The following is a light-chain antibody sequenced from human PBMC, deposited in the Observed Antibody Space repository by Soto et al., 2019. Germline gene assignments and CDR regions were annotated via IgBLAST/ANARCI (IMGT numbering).Light chain of an antibody. CDR3: QQYANWPKT. CDR1: QSVSIN. CDR2: GAF. J-gene: IGKJ1*01. Sequence: EIVLTQSPATLSLSPGERATLSCRASQSVSINLAWYQQKPGQAPRLLIYGAFTRAAGVPARFSGSGAGTEFTLTISSLQSEDSAVYFCQQYANWPKTFGQGTKVDIK. V-gene: IGKV3-15*01.